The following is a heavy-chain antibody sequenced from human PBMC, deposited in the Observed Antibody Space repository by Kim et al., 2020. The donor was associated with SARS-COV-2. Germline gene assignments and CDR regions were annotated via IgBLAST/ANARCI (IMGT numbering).Heavy chain of an antibody. D-gene: IGHD2-21*02. CDR2: INHSGST. CDR1: GGSFSGYY. Sequence: SETLSLTCAVYGGSFSGYYWSWIRQPPGKGLEWIGEINHSGSTNYNPSLKSRVTISVDTSKNQFSLKLSSVTAADTAVYYCALQGDNDAFDIWGQGTMVTVSS. CDR3: ALQGDNDAFDI. V-gene: IGHV4-34*01. J-gene: IGHJ3*02.